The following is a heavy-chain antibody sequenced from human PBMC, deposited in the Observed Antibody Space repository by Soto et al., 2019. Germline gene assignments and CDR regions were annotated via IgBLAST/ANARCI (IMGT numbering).Heavy chain of an antibody. V-gene: IGHV1-18*04. Sequence: QVQLVQSGAEVKKPGASVKVSCKASGYTFTSYSISWVRQAPGQGLEWMGWISAYNGNTNHAQMLQGRVTMTTDTPTNTADMELGSLRSDDTAGYYCARDAPPADYWGQGTMVTVSS. CDR2: ISAYNGNT. CDR3: ARDAPPADY. J-gene: IGHJ4*02. CDR1: GYTFTSYS.